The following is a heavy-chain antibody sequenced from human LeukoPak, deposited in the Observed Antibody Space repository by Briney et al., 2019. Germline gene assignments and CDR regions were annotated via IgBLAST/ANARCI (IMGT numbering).Heavy chain of an antibody. CDR2: ITSSGKFV. J-gene: IGHJ4*02. CDR1: GFTLDTYE. V-gene: IGHV3-48*03. D-gene: IGHD6-13*01. Sequence: GGSLRLSCLASGFTLDTYEMNWVRQAPGKGLEWLSYITSSGKFVYYPDSVKGRFTISRDNAKNSLYLQMNSLRAEDTAVYYCARDSLGRAATGIAMDYWGQGTLVTVSS. CDR3: ARDSLGRAATGIAMDY.